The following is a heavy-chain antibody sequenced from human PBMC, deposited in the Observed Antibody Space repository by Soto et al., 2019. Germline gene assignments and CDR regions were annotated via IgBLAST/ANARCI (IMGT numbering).Heavy chain of an antibody. D-gene: IGHD4-17*01. CDR2: IWYDGSNK. CDR3: ARVDGDYGVYYYYGMDV. J-gene: IGHJ6*02. Sequence: QVQLVESGGGVVQPGRSLRLSSAASGFTFSSYGMHWVRQAPGKGLEWVAVIWYDGSNKYYADSVKGRFTISRDNSKNTLYLQMNSLRAEDTAVYYCARVDGDYGVYYYYGMDVWGQGTTVTVSS. V-gene: IGHV3-33*01. CDR1: GFTFSSYG.